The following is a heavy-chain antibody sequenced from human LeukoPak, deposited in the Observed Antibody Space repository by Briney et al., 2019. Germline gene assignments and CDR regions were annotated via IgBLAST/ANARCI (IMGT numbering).Heavy chain of an antibody. V-gene: IGHV1-24*01. CDR2: FDPEDGET. CDR1: GYTFTGYY. CDR3: ATLGFGELLFEFDY. D-gene: IGHD3-10*01. Sequence: ASVKVSCKASGYTFTGYYMHWVRQAPAKGLEWMGGFDPEDGETIYAQKFQGRVTMTEDTSTDTAYMELSSLRSEDTAVYYCATLGFGELLFEFDYWGQGTLVTVSS. J-gene: IGHJ4*02.